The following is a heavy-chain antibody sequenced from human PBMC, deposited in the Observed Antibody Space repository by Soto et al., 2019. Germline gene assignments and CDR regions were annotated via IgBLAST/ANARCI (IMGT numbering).Heavy chain of an antibody. CDR3: ARGPGLRFLEWLSPSYFDY. Sequence: GASVKVSCKASGFTFTSSAMQWVRQARGQRLEWIGWIVVGSGNTGYAQKFQGRVTMTRNTSISTAYMELSSLRSEDTAVYYCARGPGLRFLEWLSPSYFDYWGQGTLVTVSS. V-gene: IGHV1-58*02. CDR1: GFTFTSSA. J-gene: IGHJ4*02. CDR2: IVVGSGNT. D-gene: IGHD3-3*01.